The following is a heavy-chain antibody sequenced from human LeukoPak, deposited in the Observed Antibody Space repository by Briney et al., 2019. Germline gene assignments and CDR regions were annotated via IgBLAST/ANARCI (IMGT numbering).Heavy chain of an antibody. CDR3: AKEGYYDSSGYYFDAFDI. CDR2: ISGSGGST. D-gene: IGHD3-22*01. CDR1: GFTFSSYA. V-gene: IGHV3-23*01. J-gene: IGHJ3*02. Sequence: PGGSLRLSCAASGFTFSSYAMSWVRQAPGKGLEWVSAISGSGGSTYYADSVKGRFTISRDNSKNTLYLQMNSLRAEDTTVYYCAKEGYYDSSGYYFDAFDIWGQGTMVTVSS.